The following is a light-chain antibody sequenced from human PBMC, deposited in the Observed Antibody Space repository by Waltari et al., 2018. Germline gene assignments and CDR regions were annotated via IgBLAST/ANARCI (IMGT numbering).Light chain of an antibody. CDR2: GAS. Sequence: DIVLTQSPGPLSLSPGERATLSCRASQSVSRSRIAWYLHRPGQAPRLLIYGASGRATGIPDRFSGSGSGTDFSLTISRVEPEDFAVYYCQQFGSSVMYTFGQGTKLEIK. CDR1: QSVSRSR. V-gene: IGKV3-20*01. J-gene: IGKJ2*01. CDR3: QQFGSSVMYT.